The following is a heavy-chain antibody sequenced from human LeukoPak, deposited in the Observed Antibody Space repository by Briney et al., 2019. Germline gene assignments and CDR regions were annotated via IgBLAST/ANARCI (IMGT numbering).Heavy chain of an antibody. J-gene: IGHJ6*03. D-gene: IGHD5-18*01. CDR1: GGSISSGGYY. CDR2: IYYSGST. V-gene: IGHV4-31*03. CDR3: ARDYPEYSYGYSDYYMDV. Sequence: PSETLSLTCTVSGGSISSGGYYWSWIRQHPGQGLEWIGYIYYSGSTYYNPSLKSRVTIPVDTSKNQFSLKLSSVTAADTAVYYCARDYPEYSYGYSDYYMDVWGKGTTVTVSS.